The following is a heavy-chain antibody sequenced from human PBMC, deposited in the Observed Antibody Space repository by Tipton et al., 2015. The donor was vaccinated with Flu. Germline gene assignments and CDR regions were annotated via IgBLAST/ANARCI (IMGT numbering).Heavy chain of an antibody. CDR3: ARGALNYDYIWGSYRYTPPWFDP. J-gene: IGHJ5*02. V-gene: IGHV3-33*01. CDR2: IWYDGSNK. Sequence: QLVQSGGGVVQPGRSLRLSCAASGFTFSSYGMHWVRQAPGKGLEWVAVIWYDGSNKYYADSVKGRFTISRDNSNNTLYLQMNSLRAEDTAVYYCARGALNYDYIWGSYRYTPPWFDPWGQGTLVTVSS. D-gene: IGHD3-16*02. CDR1: GFTFSSYG.